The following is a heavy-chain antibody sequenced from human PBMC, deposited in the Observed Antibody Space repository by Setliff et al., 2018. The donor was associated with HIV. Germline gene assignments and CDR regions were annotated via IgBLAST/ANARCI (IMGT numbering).Heavy chain of an antibody. CDR1: GGSISSSSYY. CDR2: IYSNGGT. J-gene: IGHJ6*02. V-gene: IGHV4-61*01. CDR3: ARDKRASFDGLDV. Sequence: SETLSLTCTVSGGSISSSSYYWGWIRQPPGKGLEWIGYIYSNGGTNYNPSLKSRVRISVDTSKNQFSLRLSSVTAADTAIYYCARDKRASFDGLDVCGQGTTVTVSS.